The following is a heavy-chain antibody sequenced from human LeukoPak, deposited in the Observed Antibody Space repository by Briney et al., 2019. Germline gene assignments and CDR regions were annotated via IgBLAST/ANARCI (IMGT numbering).Heavy chain of an antibody. CDR1: GYSISRGYY. J-gene: IGHJ4*02. D-gene: IGHD3-10*01. CDR2: IYQSGST. V-gene: IGHV4-38-2*01. Sequence: SETLSLTCAVSGYSISRGYYWGWIRQPPGKGLEWIGSIYQSGSTYYNPSLKSRVTISVDTSKNQFSLKLSSVTAADTAVYYCAVDYYGSGSRGDFDYWGQGTLVTVSS. CDR3: AVDYYGSGSRGDFDY.